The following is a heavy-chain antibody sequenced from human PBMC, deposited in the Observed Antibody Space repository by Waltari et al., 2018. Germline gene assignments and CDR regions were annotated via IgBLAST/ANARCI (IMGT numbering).Heavy chain of an antibody. J-gene: IGHJ4*02. D-gene: IGHD5-18*01. CDR1: AFTFSNYA. Sequence: EVQLLESGGDLVQPGGSLRLSCAASAFTFSNYAMNWVRQAPGKGLEWFSTISGSGASTDYADSVKGRFTISRDNSKNTLFLQMNSLRAEDTAVYYCARQPGYSYGFGVHWGQGTLVTVSS. V-gene: IGHV3-23*01. CDR3: ARQPGYSYGFGVH. CDR2: ISGSGAST.